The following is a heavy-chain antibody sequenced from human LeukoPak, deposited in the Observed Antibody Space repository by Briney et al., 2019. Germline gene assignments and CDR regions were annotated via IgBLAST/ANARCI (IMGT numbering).Heavy chain of an antibody. V-gene: IGHV5-51*01. J-gene: IGHJ1*01. CDR1: GYRFSTYW. CDR2: IYPGDSDT. CDR3: ARPISGYAPDFQH. D-gene: IGHD2-2*01. Sequence: GESLKISCKGSGYRFSTYWIAWVRQMPGKGLEWMGIIYPGDSDTRYSPSFQGQVTISADKSVNTAYLQWSSLKASDTAMYYCARPISGYAPDFQHWGQGTLVTVSS.